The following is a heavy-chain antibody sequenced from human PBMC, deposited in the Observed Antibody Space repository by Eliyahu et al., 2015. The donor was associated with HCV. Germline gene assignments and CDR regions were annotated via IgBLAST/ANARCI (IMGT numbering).Heavy chain of an antibody. CDR1: GVSFRSYA. CDR2: IIPILATS. D-gene: IGHD6-13*01. Sequence: QLVQSGPEVKKPASSVRVSCKASGVSFRSYALSWVRQAPGQGLEWMGGIIPILATSNYAQKFLGRLTITADESTSTAYMELSNLRSEDTAVYYCARDAKAAVGTGYYYAMDVWGKGTTVTVSS. CDR3: ARDAKAAVGTGYYYAMDV. J-gene: IGHJ6*04. V-gene: IGHV1-69*01.